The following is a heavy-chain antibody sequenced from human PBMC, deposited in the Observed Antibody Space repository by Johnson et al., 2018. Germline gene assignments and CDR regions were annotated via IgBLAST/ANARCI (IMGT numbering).Heavy chain of an antibody. CDR2: INHSGNT. Sequence: QVQLQQWGAGLLKPSETLSLTCAVYGGSFSGYYWSWIRQPPGKGLEWIGEINHSGNTNYNPSLKSRVTISVDTSKNQFSLKLSSVTAAETAVYYCARGRYCSGGSXLLRXRPGYFHYWGQGTL. D-gene: IGHD2-15*01. J-gene: IGHJ1*01. V-gene: IGHV4-34*01. CDR3: ARGRYCSGGSXLLRXRPGYFHY. CDR1: GGSFSGYY.